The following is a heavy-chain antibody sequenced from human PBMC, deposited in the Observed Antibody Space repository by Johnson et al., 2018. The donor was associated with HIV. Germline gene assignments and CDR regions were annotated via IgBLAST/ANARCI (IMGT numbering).Heavy chain of an antibody. V-gene: IGHV3-30*09. CDR3: AKEYGRSTDWYEAFDI. D-gene: IGHD6-19*01. J-gene: IGHJ3*02. CDR1: GFTFSSYA. CDR2: ISDDGSNE. Sequence: QMMLVESGGGLVQPGGSLRLSCAASGFTFSSYAMHWVRQPPGKGLDWVAVISDDGSNEYYADSVKGRFAISRDNAKNSLHLKMNSLRAEDTALYYCAKEYGRSTDWYEAFDIWGQGTMVTVSS.